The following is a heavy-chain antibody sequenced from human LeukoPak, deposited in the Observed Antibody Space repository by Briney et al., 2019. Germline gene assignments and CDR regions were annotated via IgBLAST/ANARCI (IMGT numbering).Heavy chain of an antibody. V-gene: IGHV3-23*01. CDR3: AKFYDFWSGSGSY. J-gene: IGHJ4*02. Sequence: GGSLRLSCAASGFTFSSYAMSWVRQAPGKGLKWVSAISGSGGSTYYADSVKGRFTISRDNSKNTLYLQMNSLRAEDTAVYYCAKFYDFWSGSGSYWGQGTLVTVSS. CDR1: GFTFSSYA. CDR2: ISGSGGST. D-gene: IGHD3-3*01.